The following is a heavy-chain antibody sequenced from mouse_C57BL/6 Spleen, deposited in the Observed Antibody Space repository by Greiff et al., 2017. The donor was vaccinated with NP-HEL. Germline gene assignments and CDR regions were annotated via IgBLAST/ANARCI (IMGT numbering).Heavy chain of an antibody. Sequence: VQLQQSGPELVKPGASVKMSCKASGYTFTDYNMHWVKQSHGKSLEWIGYINPNNGGTSYNQKFKGKATLTVNKSSSTAYMYLRSLTSEDSAVYYCARSDDGYFHLFAYWGHGTLVTVSA. V-gene: IGHV1-22*01. J-gene: IGHJ3*01. CDR1: GYTFTDYN. D-gene: IGHD2-3*01. CDR3: ARSDDGYFHLFAY. CDR2: INPNNGGT.